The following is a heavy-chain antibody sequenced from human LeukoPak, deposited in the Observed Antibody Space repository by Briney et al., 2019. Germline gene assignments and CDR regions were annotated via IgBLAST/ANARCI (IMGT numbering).Heavy chain of an antibody. D-gene: IGHD2-15*01. J-gene: IGHJ4*02. CDR3: VRHSRVVAFDY. CDR2: IYYTGNT. CDR1: GVSISNHY. Sequence: SETLSLTCTVSGVSISNHYSSWIRQPLGKGLEWIGYIYYTGNTNYNPSLKSRVTISEDTSKNQVSLELSSVTAADTAVYYCVRHSRVVAFDYWGQGNLVTVSS. V-gene: IGHV4-59*08.